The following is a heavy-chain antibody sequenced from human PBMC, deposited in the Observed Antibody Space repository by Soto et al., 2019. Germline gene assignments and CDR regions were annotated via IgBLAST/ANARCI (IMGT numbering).Heavy chain of an antibody. CDR1: GGSESRDHAT. V-gene: IGHV6-1*01. J-gene: IGHJ5*02. Sequence: QAVSRTSASWGGSESRDHATWYCNRQSPSRGLEWLGRTYYRSKWYYDYALPVKSRITINPDTSKNQFSLQLNSVTPEDTAVYYCARDLGSNMKKHNWFDPWGQGTLVTVSS. CDR2: TYYRSKWYY. CDR3: ARDLGSNMKKHNWFDP. D-gene: IGHD3-16*01.